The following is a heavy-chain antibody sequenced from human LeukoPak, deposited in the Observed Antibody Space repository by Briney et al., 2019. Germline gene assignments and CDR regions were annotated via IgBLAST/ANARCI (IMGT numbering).Heavy chain of an antibody. Sequence: PSETLSLTCTVSGGSISSYYWSWIRQPPGKGLEWIGYIYYSGSPNYNPSLKSRVTISVDTSKNQFSLKLSSVTAADTAVYYCARSVYGGDASYYFDYWGQGTLVTVSS. V-gene: IGHV4-59*01. D-gene: IGHD2-21*02. CDR1: GGSISSYY. CDR2: IYYSGSP. CDR3: ARSVYGGDASYYFDY. J-gene: IGHJ4*02.